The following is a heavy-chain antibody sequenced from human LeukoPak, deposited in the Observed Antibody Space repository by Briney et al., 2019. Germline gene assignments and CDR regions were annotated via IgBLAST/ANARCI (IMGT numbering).Heavy chain of an antibody. CDR1: GFTFSGYA. V-gene: IGHV3-23*01. Sequence: GGSLRLSCAASGFTFSGYAMSWVRQAPGKGLEWVSSISGSGGSKYFADSVTGRFTISRDISMNTLYLQMNSLRAEDTAVYYCAKAGGFCSGTSCPTDSWGQGTLVTVSS. D-gene: IGHD2-2*01. CDR2: ISGSGGSK. J-gene: IGHJ4*02. CDR3: AKAGGFCSGTSCPTDS.